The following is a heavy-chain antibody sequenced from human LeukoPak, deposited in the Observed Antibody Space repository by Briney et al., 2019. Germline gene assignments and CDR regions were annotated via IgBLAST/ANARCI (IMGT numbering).Heavy chain of an antibody. V-gene: IGHV3-74*01. CDR1: GFTFSNDW. Sequence: GGSLRLSCAVSGFTFSNDWMHWVRQAPGKGLLWVSRISGDGTTTNYADSVKGRFTISRDNAKNTLYLQMDSLRAEDTAVYYCAGTWLFDYWGQGTLVTVSS. J-gene: IGHJ4*02. D-gene: IGHD3-22*01. CDR2: ISGDGTTT. CDR3: AGTWLFDY.